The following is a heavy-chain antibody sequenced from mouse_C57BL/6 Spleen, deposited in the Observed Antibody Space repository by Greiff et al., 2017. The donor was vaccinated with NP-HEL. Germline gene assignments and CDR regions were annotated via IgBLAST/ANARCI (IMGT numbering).Heavy chain of an antibody. D-gene: IGHD1-1*01. CDR2: INYDGSST. CDR3: ERVYYSSFFGYWYFDV. V-gene: IGHV5-16*01. J-gene: IGHJ1*03. Sequence: EVKLVESEGGLVQPGSSMKLSCTASGFTFSDYYMAWVRQVPEKGLEWVANINYDGSSTYYLDSLKSRFIISRDNAKNILYLQMSSLKSEDTATYYCERVYYSSFFGYWYFDVWGTGTTVTVSS. CDR1: GFTFSDYY.